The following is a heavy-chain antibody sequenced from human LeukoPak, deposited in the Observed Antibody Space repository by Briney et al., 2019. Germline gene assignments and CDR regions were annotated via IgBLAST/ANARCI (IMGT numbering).Heavy chain of an antibody. CDR2: ISYDGSNK. J-gene: IGHJ6*02. CDR1: GFTFSSYA. D-gene: IGHD5-24*01. Sequence: GGSLRLSCAASGFTFSSYAMHWVRQAPGKGLEWVAVISYDGSNKYYADSVKGRFTISRDNSKNTLYLQMNSLRAEDTAVYYCARHGRDGYNYQPIAYYYYYGMDVWGQGTTVTVSS. CDR3: ARHGRDGYNYQPIAYYYYYGMDV. V-gene: IGHV3-30-3*01.